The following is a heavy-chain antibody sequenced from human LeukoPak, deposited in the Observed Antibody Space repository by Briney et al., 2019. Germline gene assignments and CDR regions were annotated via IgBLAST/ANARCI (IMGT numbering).Heavy chain of an antibody. CDR3: ARGLWFGDENPPYFDY. CDR2: IYTSGTT. D-gene: IGHD3-10*01. CDR1: GGSISSSNYY. Sequence: SQTLSLTCTVSGGSISSSNYYWSWIRQPAGKGLEWIGRIYTSGTTNYNPSLKSRVTISIDTSKNQFSLKLCSVTAADTAVYYCARGLWFGDENPPYFDYWGQGTLVTVSS. J-gene: IGHJ4*02. V-gene: IGHV4-61*02.